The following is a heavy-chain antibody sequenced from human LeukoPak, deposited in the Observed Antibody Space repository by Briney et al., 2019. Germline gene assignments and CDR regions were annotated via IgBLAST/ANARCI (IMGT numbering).Heavy chain of an antibody. Sequence: PGGSLRLSCAASGFTVSSNYMSWVRQAPGKGLEWVSAISGSGGSTYYADSVKGRFTISRDNSKNTLYLQMNSLRAEDTAVYYCARSRDVVITSLSYWGQGTLVTVSS. V-gene: IGHV3-23*01. J-gene: IGHJ4*02. CDR2: ISGSGGST. CDR1: GFTVSSNY. D-gene: IGHD3-22*01. CDR3: ARSRDVVITSLSY.